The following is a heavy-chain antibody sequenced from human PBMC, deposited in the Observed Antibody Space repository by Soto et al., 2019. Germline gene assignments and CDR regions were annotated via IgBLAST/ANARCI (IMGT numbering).Heavy chain of an antibody. CDR1: GFTVTSKY. CDR3: ARDDVHCSAGRCYGVRMDV. CDR2: IQGGGST. D-gene: IGHD2-15*01. Sequence: DVQLVESGGGLVQPGGSLTLSCAGSGFTVTSKYMSWVRQAPGKGLEWVSVIQGGGSTFYADSVKGRSSISRDNSKNTVFLQMNSLRAEDTAVYYLARDDVHCSAGRCYGVRMDVWGKGTTVTVSS. J-gene: IGHJ6*03. V-gene: IGHV3-66*01.